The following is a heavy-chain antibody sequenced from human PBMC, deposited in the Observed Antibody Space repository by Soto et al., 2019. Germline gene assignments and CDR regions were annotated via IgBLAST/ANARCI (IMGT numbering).Heavy chain of an antibody. CDR2: IYWDDDK. CDR1: GFSLTTRGVG. Sequence: QITLKESGPTLVKPTQTLTLTCTFSGFSLTTRGVGVAWIRQPPGKALEWLALIYWDDDKRYSPSLKSRLTITKDTSKNQVVLTMTNMDPVDTATYYCAHDSNGWYCMDVWGQGTTVTVSS. V-gene: IGHV2-5*02. J-gene: IGHJ6*02. CDR3: AHDSNGWYCMDV. D-gene: IGHD6-19*01.